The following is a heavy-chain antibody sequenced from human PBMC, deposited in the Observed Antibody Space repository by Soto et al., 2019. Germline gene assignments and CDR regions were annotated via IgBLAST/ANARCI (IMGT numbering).Heavy chain of an antibody. Sequence: QVQLQESGPGLVKPSETLSLTYTVSDDSSSSYKWSWIRQPPGRRLEWIGYIDSSGGTSYNPSLQSRVTIXVXTPXKQFSLKLSSVTAADTAVYYCVRQGFGRLHGLVDVWGQGTTVTVSS. CDR3: VRQGFGRLHGLVDV. CDR2: IDSSGGT. V-gene: IGHV4-59*08. CDR1: DDSSSSYK. J-gene: IGHJ6*02. D-gene: IGHD3-10*01.